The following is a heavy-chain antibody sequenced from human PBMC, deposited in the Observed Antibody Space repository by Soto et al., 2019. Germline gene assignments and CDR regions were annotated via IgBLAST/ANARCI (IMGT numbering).Heavy chain of an antibody. V-gene: IGHV3-33*01. D-gene: IGHD6-13*01. CDR1: GFTFSSYG. CDR2: IWYDGSNK. Sequence: GGSLRLSCAASGFTFSSYGMHWVRQAPGKGLEWVAVIWYDGSNKYYADSVKGRFTISRDNSKNTLYLQMNSLRAEDTAVYYCAREGGYSSSWYFDYWGQGTLVTVSS. CDR3: AREGGYSSSWYFDY. J-gene: IGHJ4*02.